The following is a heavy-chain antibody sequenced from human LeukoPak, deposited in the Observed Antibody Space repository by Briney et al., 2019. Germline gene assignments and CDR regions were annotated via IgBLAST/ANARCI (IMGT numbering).Heavy chain of an antibody. CDR3: ARDFHDSSGYPDY. CDR1: GGSISSSSYY. D-gene: IGHD3-22*01. V-gene: IGHV4-39*07. CDR2: IYYSGST. J-gene: IGHJ4*02. Sequence: PSETLSLTCTVSGGSISSSSYYWGWIRQPPGKGLEWIGSIYYSGSTYYNPSLKSRVTISVDTSKNQFSLKLSSVTAADTAVYYCARDFHDSSGYPDYWGQGTLVTVSS.